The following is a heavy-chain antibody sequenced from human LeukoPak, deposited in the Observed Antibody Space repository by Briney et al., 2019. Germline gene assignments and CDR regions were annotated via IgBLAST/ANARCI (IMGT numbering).Heavy chain of an antibody. V-gene: IGHV1-69*06. CDR3: ARGNNVLRFLEWLPHFDY. J-gene: IGHJ4*02. Sequence: SVKVSCKASGGTFSSYAISWVRQAPGQGLEWMGGIIPIFGTANYAQKFQGRVTITADKSTSTAYMELSSLRSEDTAVYYCARGNNVLRFLEWLPHFDYWGQGTLVTVSS. CDR2: IIPIFGTA. CDR1: GGTFSSYA. D-gene: IGHD3-3*01.